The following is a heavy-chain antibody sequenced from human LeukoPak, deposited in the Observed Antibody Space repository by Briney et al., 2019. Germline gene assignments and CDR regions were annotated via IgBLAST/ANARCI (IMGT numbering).Heavy chain of an antibody. CDR3: ARDADTSLYDILTGYYDY. CDR2: ISAYNGNT. Sequence: ASVKVSCKASGYTFTSYGISWVRQAPGQGLEWMGWISAYNGNTNYAQKLQGRVTMTTDTSTSTAYMELRSLRSDDTAVYYCARDADTSLYDILTGYYDYWGQGTLVTVSS. J-gene: IGHJ4*02. D-gene: IGHD3-9*01. V-gene: IGHV1-18*01. CDR1: GYTFTSYG.